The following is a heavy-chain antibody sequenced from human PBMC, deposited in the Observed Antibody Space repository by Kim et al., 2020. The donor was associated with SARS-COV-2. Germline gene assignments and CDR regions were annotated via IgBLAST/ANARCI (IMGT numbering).Heavy chain of an antibody. CDR2: MNPNSGNT. D-gene: IGHD6-13*01. CDR1: GYTFTSYD. V-gene: IGHV1-8*01. J-gene: IGHJ5*02. CDR3: ARRDYSSSWSYSDYNWFDP. Sequence: ASVKVSCKASGYTFTSYDINWVRQATGQGLEWMGWMNPNSGNTGYAQKFQGRVTMTRNTSISTAYMELSSLRSEDTAVYYCARRDYSSSWSYSDYNWFDPWGQGTLVTVSS.